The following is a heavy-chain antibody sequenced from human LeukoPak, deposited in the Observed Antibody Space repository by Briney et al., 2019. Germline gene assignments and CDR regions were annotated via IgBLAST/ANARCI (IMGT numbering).Heavy chain of an antibody. CDR3: VRDSRVTMVRGPPLLEAFDI. CDR2: ISAYNGNT. CDR1: GYTSTSYG. Sequence: ASVKVSCKASGYTSTSYGISWVRQAPGQGLEWMGWISAYNGNTNYTQKLQGRVTMTTDTSTSTAYMELRSLRSDDTAVYYCVRDSRVTMVRGPPLLEAFDIWGQGTMVTVSS. V-gene: IGHV1-18*04. J-gene: IGHJ3*02. D-gene: IGHD3-10*01.